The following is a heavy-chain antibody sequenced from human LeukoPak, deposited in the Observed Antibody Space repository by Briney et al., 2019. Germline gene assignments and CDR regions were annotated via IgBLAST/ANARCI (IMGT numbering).Heavy chain of an antibody. CDR2: ISGDGRDT. V-gene: IGHV3-43*02. CDR3: AKYGNYDYYFYFYYMDV. J-gene: IGHJ6*03. CDR1: GFTFDAFA. Sequence: GGSLRLSCAASGFTFDAFAMHWVRQAPGKGLEWVSLISGDGRDTYYADSVKGRFTISRDNSKNSLYLQMNSLTTEDTALYYCAKYGNYDYYFYFYYMDVWGNGTTVTVSS. D-gene: IGHD5-12*01.